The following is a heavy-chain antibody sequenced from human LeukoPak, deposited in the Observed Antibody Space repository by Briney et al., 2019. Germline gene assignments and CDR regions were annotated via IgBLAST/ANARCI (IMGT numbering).Heavy chain of an antibody. V-gene: IGHV1-18*01. Sequence: ASVKVSCKASGYTFTSYGISWVRQAPGQGLEWMGWISAYNGNTNYAQKLQGRVTMTTDTSTSTAYMELRSLRSDDTAVYYCARLSIAAAGTSALDPDYWGQGTLVTVSS. J-gene: IGHJ4*02. CDR2: ISAYNGNT. CDR1: GYTFTSYG. CDR3: ARLSIAAAGTSALDPDY. D-gene: IGHD6-13*01.